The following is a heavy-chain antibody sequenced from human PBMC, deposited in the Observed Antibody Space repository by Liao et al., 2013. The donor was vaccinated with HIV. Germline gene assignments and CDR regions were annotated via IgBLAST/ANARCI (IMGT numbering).Heavy chain of an antibody. CDR3: ARDAQWGMTNYFQH. CDR1: GGSFSGYY. D-gene: IGHD1-26*01. Sequence: QVQLQQWGAGLLKPSETLSLTCAVYGGSFSGYYWSWIRQPPGKGLEWIGEIYHSGSTNYNPSLKSRVTISVDTSKNQFSLKLSSVTAADTAVYYCARDAQWGMTNYFQHWGQGHPGHRLL. V-gene: IGHV4-34*01. J-gene: IGHJ1*01. CDR2: IYHSGST.